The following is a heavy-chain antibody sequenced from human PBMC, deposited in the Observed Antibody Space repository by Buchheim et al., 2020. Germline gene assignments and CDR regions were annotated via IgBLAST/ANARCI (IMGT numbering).Heavy chain of an antibody. Sequence: EVQLLESGGGLVQPGGSLRLSCAASGFSFSSYAMSWVRQVPGKGLEWVSTISGSGGSIYYADSVKGRFTISRDNSKNTLYLQMNSLRAEDTAVFYCAKLDGSGWYQDFDYWGQGTL. D-gene: IGHD6-19*01. CDR1: GFSFSSYA. J-gene: IGHJ4*02. CDR3: AKLDGSGWYQDFDY. CDR2: ISGSGGSI. V-gene: IGHV3-23*01.